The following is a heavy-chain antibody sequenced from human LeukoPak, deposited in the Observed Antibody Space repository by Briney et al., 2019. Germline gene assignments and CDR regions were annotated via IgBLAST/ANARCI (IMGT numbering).Heavy chain of an antibody. CDR1: GGSISSGSYY. D-gene: IGHD2-15*01. Sequence: PSETLSLTCTVSGGSISSGSYYWSWIRQPAGKGLEWIGRIYTSGSTNYNPSLKSRVTISVDTSKNQFSLKLSSVTAADTAVYYCARGYCSGGSCYNWFDPWGQGTLVTVSS. CDR3: ARGYCSGGSCYNWFDP. CDR2: IYTSGST. J-gene: IGHJ5*02. V-gene: IGHV4-61*02.